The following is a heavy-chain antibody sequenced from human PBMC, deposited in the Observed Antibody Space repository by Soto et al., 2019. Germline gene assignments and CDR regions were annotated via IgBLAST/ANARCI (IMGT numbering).Heavy chain of an antibody. CDR1: GYTFTSYG. CDR3: ARELAYSLDY. V-gene: IGHV1-18*01. D-gene: IGHD2-15*01. J-gene: IGHJ4*02. CDR2: ISAYNGNT. Sequence: ASVKVSCKASGYTFTSYGISWVRQAPGQGLEWMGWISAYNGNTNYAQKLQGRVTMTRNTSISTAYMELSSLRSEDTAVYYCARELAYSLDYWGQGTLVTVSS.